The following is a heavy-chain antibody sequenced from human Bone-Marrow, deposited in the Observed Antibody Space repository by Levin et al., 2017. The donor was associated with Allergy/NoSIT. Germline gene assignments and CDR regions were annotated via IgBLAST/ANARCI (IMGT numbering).Heavy chain of an antibody. V-gene: IGHV1-2*07. CDR1: GYTFTDYY. Sequence: SCKASGYTFTDYYMNWVRQAPGPFLSFLFFLPPPLFFPPSSPPFQGRVTMTRDTSISTAYMELSGLRSDDTAVYYCARDPDYYDRAFDTWGQGTMVTVSS. D-gene: IGHD3-22*01. J-gene: IGHJ3*02. CDR2: LPPPLFFP. CDR3: ARDPDYYDRAFDT.